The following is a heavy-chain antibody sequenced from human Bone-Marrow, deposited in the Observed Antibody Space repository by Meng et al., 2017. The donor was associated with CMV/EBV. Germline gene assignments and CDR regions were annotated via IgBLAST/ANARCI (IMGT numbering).Heavy chain of an antibody. D-gene: IGHD3-3*01. V-gene: IGHV4-39*07. J-gene: IGHJ4*02. CDR3: ASYDFWSGYYFDY. CDR1: GGSISSSSYY. CDR2: IYYSGST. Sequence: SETLSLTCTVSGGSISSSSYYWGWIRQPPGKGLEWIGSIYYSGSTYYNPSLKSRVTISVDTSKNQFSLKLSSVTAADTAVYYCASYDFWSGYYFDYWGQGTLVTVYS.